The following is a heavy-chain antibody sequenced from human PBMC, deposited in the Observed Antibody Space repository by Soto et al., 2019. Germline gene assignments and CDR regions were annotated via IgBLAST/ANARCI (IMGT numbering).Heavy chain of an antibody. CDR2: ISSSSSYI. V-gene: IGHV3-21*01. Sequence: EVQLVESGGGLVKPGGSLRLSCAASGFTFSSYSMNWVRQAPGKGLEWVASISSSSSYIYYADSVKGRFTISRDNAKNSLYLQMNSLRAEDTAVYYCARGLAGDRGYFDLWGRGTLVTVSS. J-gene: IGHJ2*01. D-gene: IGHD6-19*01. CDR3: ARGLAGDRGYFDL. CDR1: GFTFSSYS.